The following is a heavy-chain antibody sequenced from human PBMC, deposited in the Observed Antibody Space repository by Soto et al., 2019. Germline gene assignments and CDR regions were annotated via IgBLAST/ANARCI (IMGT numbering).Heavy chain of an antibody. V-gene: IGHV4-59*08. D-gene: IGHD6-19*01. CDR2: VSYSGST. CDR3: ARHVSDSGWFFFDP. J-gene: IGHJ5*02. Sequence: PSETLSLTCSLSGGAIGGYYWSWIRQPPGKALEWIGYVSYSGSTDDHPSLKSRVSISIDTSKNQFSLKMISVTAADTAVYYCARHVSDSGWFFFDPWGQGALVTVSS. CDR1: GGAIGGYY.